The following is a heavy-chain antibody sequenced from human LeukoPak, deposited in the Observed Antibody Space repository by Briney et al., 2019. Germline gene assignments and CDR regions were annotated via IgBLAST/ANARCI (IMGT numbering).Heavy chain of an antibody. J-gene: IGHJ4*02. D-gene: IGHD3-10*01. CDR3: ARDRGSAAYYGSGRGFDY. V-gene: IGHV4-59*13. Sequence: SETLSLTCTVSGGSIGSYYWSWIRQSPGKGLEWIGYIYYSGSTNYNPSLRSRVTISVDTSKKQFSLKLSSVTAADTAVYYCARDRGSAAYYGSGRGFDYWGQGTLVTVSS. CDR2: IYYSGST. CDR1: GGSIGSYY.